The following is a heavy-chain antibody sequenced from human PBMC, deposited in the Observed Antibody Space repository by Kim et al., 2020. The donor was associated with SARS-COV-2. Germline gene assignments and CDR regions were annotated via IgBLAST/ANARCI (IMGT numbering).Heavy chain of an antibody. CDR3: AKPPRGSGYYLSYYYYYMDV. CDR2: ISGSGGST. J-gene: IGHJ6*03. CDR1: GFTFSSYA. Sequence: GGSLRLSCAASGFTFSSYAMSWVRQAPGKGLEWVSAISGSGGSTYYADSVKGRFTISRDNSKNTLYLQMNSLRAEDTAVYYCAKPPRGSGYYLSYYYYYMDVWGKGTTVTVSS. V-gene: IGHV3-23*01. D-gene: IGHD3-3*01.